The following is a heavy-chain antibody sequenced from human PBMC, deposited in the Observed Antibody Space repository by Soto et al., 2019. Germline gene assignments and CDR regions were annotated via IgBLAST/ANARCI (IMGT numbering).Heavy chain of an antibody. CDR2: ISAYNGNT. CDR3: ARGYYGSGSYYKVNWFDP. Sequence: ASVKVSCKASGYTFTNFGISWVRQAPGQGLEWMGWISAYNGNTNYAQNFQGRVTMTTDTSTSTAYMELRSLRFDDTAVYYCARGYYGSGSYYKVNWFDPWGQGTLVTVSS. J-gene: IGHJ5*02. V-gene: IGHV1-18*01. D-gene: IGHD3-10*01. CDR1: GYTFTNFG.